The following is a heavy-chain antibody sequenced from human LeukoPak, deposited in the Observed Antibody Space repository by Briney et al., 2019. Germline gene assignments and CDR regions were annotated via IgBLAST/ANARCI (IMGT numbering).Heavy chain of an antibody. CDR2: ISGGSNAT. CDR3: ASHGYSSSWYGPDY. D-gene: IGHD6-13*01. V-gene: IGHV3-23*01. J-gene: IGHJ4*02. Sequence: GGTLRLSCAASGFTFSNYGMSWVRQAPGKGLKWVSSISGGSNATDYADSVKGRFSISRDNAKNSLYLQMNSLRAEDTAVYYCASHGYSSSWYGPDYWGQGTLVTVSS. CDR1: GFTFSNYG.